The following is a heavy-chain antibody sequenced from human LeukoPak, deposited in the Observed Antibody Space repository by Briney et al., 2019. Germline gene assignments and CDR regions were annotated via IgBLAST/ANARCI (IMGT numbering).Heavy chain of an antibody. D-gene: IGHD3-22*01. V-gene: IGHV3-30*02. Sequence: GGSLRLSCAASGFTFSTYGMHWVRQAPGKGLEWVAFIRYDGTNQYYADSVKGRFTISRDNSKNTLYLQMKSLRVEDTAIYYCARADSSGYYHPINWGQGTLVTVSS. J-gene: IGHJ4*02. CDR1: GFTFSTYG. CDR3: ARADSSGYYHPIN. CDR2: IRYDGTNQ.